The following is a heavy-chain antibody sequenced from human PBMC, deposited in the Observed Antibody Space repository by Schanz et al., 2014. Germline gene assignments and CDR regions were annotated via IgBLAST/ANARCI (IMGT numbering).Heavy chain of an antibody. CDR1: GFTFSTYW. V-gene: IGHV3-48*01. CDR3: ARSRGFDSIFDF. J-gene: IGHJ4*02. CDR2: ISSSGSTI. Sequence: EVQLLESGGGLVQPGGSLRLSCAASGFTFSTYWMHWVRQAPGKGLEWVSYISSSGSTIYYADSVKGRFTISRDNAKNSLYLQMNSLRAEDTAVYYCARSRGFDSIFDFWGRGTLVTVSS. D-gene: IGHD5-12*01.